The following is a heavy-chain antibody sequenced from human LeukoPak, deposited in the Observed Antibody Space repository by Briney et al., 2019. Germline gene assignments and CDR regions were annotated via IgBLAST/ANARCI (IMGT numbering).Heavy chain of an antibody. CDR1: GFTFSTSA. D-gene: IGHD6-6*01. CDR2: ISGSGGST. V-gene: IGHV3-23*01. Sequence: PGGSLRLSCAASGFTFSTSAMSWVRQAPGKGLEWVSGISGSGGSTYYADSVKGRFTISRDNSKNTLYLQMNSLRAEDTAVYYCAKCEYKTSSAARWFDPWGQGTLVTVSS. CDR3: AKCEYKTSSAARWFDP. J-gene: IGHJ5*02.